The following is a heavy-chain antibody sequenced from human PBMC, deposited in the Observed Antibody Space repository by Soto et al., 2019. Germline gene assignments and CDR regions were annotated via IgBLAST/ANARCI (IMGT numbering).Heavy chain of an antibody. D-gene: IGHD4-4*01. CDR3: AREDSNYDDYYYGMDV. CDR1: GYPFTSYG. Sequence: ASVKVSCKASGYPFTSYGISWVRQAPGQGLEWMGWISAYNGNTNYAQKLQGRVTMTTDTSTSTAYMELRSLRSDDTAVYYCAREDSNYDDYYYGMDVWGQGTRVTVSS. CDR2: ISAYNGNT. J-gene: IGHJ6*02. V-gene: IGHV1-18*04.